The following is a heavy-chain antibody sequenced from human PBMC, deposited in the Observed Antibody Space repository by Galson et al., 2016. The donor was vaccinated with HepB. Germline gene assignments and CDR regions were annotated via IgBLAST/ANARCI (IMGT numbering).Heavy chain of an antibody. CDR2: IYPGDSDT. CDR1: GYNFTSYR. Sequence: QSGAEVKKPGESLKISCKGSGYNFTSYRVGWVRQMPGKGLEWMGVIYPGDSDTRYSPSFQGQVTISADKSINTAYLQWSSLKASDTAIYYCARRDCISSSCYRGGGWFDHWGQGTLVTVSS. V-gene: IGHV5-51*01. CDR3: ARRDCISSSCYRGGGWFDH. J-gene: IGHJ5*02. D-gene: IGHD2-2*01.